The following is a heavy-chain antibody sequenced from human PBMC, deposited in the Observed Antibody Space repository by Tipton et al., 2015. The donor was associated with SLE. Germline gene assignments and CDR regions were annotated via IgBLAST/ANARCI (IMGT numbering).Heavy chain of an antibody. V-gene: IGHV4-59*08. Sequence: GLVKPSETLSLTCTVSGGSISSYYWSWIRQPPGKGLEWIGYIYYSGSTNYSPSLKSRVTISVDTSKNQFSLKLSSVTAADTAVYYCARQGQQVVRPYYYGMDVWGQGTTVTVSS. CDR3: ARQGQQVVRPYYYGMDV. CDR2: IYYSGST. D-gene: IGHD6-13*01. CDR1: GGSISSYY. J-gene: IGHJ6*02.